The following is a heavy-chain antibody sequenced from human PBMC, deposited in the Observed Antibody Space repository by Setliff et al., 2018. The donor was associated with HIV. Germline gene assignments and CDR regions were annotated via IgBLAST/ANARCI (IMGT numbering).Heavy chain of an antibody. V-gene: IGHV3-48*01. CDR1: GFSFSSYR. D-gene: IGHD3-10*01. CDR2: ISSGSSTI. CDR3: AKDHGSGALDY. J-gene: IGHJ4*02. Sequence: GGSLRLSCAASGFSFSSYRMNWVRQAPGKGLEWVSYISSGSSTIRYADSVKGRFTISRDNAKNSLYLQMNSLRAEDTAVYYCAKDHGSGALDYWGQGTLVTVSS.